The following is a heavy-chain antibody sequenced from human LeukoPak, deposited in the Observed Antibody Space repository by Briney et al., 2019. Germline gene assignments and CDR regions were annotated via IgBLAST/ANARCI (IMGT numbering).Heavy chain of an antibody. CDR3: ARGSTVDSVATSLKF. V-gene: IGHV1-46*01. Sequence: GASVKVSCKASGGTFSSYAISWVRQAPGQGLEWMGMIYPRDGSTSYAQKFQGRVTVTRDTSTSTVHMELSGLRSEDTAVYYCARGSTVDSVATSLKFWGQGTLVTVSP. J-gene: IGHJ4*02. CDR2: IYPRDGST. CDR1: GGTFSSYA. D-gene: IGHD5-12*01.